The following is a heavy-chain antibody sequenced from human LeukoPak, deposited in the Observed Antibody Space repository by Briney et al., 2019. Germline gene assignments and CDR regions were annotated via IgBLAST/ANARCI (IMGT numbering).Heavy chain of an antibody. Sequence: SETLSLTCTVSGGSISCHYWSWIRQPPGKGLEWIGYIYYSGSTNYNPSLKSRVTISVDTSKNQFSLKLSSVTAADTAVYYCARDAVTGNLDYWGQGTLVTVSS. CDR3: ARDAVTGNLDY. V-gene: IGHV4-59*11. D-gene: IGHD5-18*01. CDR1: GGSISCHY. CDR2: IYYSGST. J-gene: IGHJ4*02.